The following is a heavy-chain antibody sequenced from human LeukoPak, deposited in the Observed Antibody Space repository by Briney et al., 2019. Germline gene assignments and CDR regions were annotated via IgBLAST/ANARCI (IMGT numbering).Heavy chain of an antibody. CDR2: INPNSGGT. CDR3: ASSSHADRRNWFDP. V-gene: IGHV1-2*02. CDR1: GYTFTGYY. Sequence: ASVKVSCKASGYTFTGYYMHRVRQAPGQGLEWMGWINPNSGGTNYAQKFQGRVTMTRDTSISTAYMELSRLRSDDTAVYYCASSSHADRRNWFDPWGQGTLVTVSS. D-gene: IGHD6-6*01. J-gene: IGHJ5*02.